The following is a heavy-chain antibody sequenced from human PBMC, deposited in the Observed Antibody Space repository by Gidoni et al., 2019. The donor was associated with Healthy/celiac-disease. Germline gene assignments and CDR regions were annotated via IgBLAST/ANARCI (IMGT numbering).Heavy chain of an antibody. CDR2: IKSKTDGGTT. CDR3: TTDNYDFWSGTNWFDP. CDR1: GFTFSNAC. D-gene: IGHD3-3*01. Sequence: EVQLVESGGGLVKPGGSLRLSCAASGFTFSNACMSWVRQAPGKGLEWVGRIKSKTDGGTTDYAAPVKGRFTISRDDSKNTLYLQMNSLKTEDTAVYYCTTDNYDFWSGTNWFDPWGQGTLVTVSS. J-gene: IGHJ5*02. V-gene: IGHV3-15*01.